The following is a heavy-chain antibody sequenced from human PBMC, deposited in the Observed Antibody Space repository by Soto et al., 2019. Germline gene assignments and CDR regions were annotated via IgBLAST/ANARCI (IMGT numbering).Heavy chain of an antibody. D-gene: IGHD4-17*01. CDR2: IDPSDSYT. Sequence: PGGPMRISCKVAEDSFTSYWISWVRQMPGKGLEWMGRIDPSDSYTNYSPSFQGHVTISADKSISTAYLQWSSLKASDTAMYYCAVLRWYHYYYGMDVWGQGTTVTVSS. CDR1: EDSFTSYW. J-gene: IGHJ6*02. CDR3: AVLRWYHYYYGMDV. V-gene: IGHV5-10-1*01.